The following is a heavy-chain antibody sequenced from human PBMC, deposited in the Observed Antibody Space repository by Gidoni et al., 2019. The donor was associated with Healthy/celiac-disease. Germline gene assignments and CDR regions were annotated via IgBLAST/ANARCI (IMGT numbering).Heavy chain of an antibody. Sequence: QVQLVQSGAEVKKPGASVKVSCKASGYTFTSYYMHWVRQAPGQGLEWMGIINPSGGSTSYAQKFQGRVTMTRDTSTSTVYMELSSLRSEDTAVYYCARDKSRGVMGNRGSGSYGHLDYWGQGTLVTVSS. CDR1: GYTFTSYY. CDR2: INPSGGST. V-gene: IGHV1-46*01. D-gene: IGHD3-10*01. CDR3: ARDKSRGVMGNRGSGSYGHLDY. J-gene: IGHJ4*02.